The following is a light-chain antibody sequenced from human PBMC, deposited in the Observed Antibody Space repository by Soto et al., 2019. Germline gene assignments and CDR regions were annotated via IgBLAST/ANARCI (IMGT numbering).Light chain of an antibody. J-gene: IGKJ4*01. CDR2: AAY. CDR3: QQSYSSPPT. CDR1: QSISSY. Sequence: DIQMTQSPSSLSASVGDRVTITCRASQSISSYLNWYQQKPGKAPNLLIYAAYSLQSGVPSRFSGSGSGTDFTLTISSLQPEDFSTYYCQQSYSSPPTFGGGTKVEIK. V-gene: IGKV1-39*01.